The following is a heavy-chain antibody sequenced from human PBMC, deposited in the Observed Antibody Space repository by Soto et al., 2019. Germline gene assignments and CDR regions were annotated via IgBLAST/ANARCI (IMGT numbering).Heavy chain of an antibody. CDR3: ARGPTDYYDNSGNYFLDY. J-gene: IGHJ4*02. D-gene: IGHD3-22*01. V-gene: IGHV1-18*01. CDR1: GYTFTTYG. Sequence: QVQLVQSGAEVKKPGASVKVSCKASGYTFTTYGMSWVRQAPGQGLDWTGWISTYNGNTKYAERLQGRVTMTTDTTTSTASMELRSLTSDDTAVYYCARGPTDYYDNSGNYFLDYWGQGTLVTVSS. CDR2: ISTYNGNT.